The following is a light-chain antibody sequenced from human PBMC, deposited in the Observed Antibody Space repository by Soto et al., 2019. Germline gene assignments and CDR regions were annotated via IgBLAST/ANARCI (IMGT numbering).Light chain of an antibody. CDR3: SSYAGTHIV. CDR1: SSGVGGYNY. J-gene: IGLJ1*01. CDR2: DVS. Sequence: QSVLTQPPSASGSPGQSVTISCTGTSSGVGGYNYVSWYQQHPGKAPKLMIYDVSKRPSGVPDRFSGSKSGNTASLTVSGLQAEDEADYYCSSYAGTHIVFGTGTKVTVL. V-gene: IGLV2-8*01.